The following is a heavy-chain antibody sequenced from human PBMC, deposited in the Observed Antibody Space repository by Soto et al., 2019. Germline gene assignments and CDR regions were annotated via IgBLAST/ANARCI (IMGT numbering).Heavy chain of an antibody. CDR3: VRDGTKTLRDWFDP. CDR2: IYATGTT. D-gene: IGHD1-1*01. J-gene: IGHJ5*02. Sequence: SETLSLTCTVSGASVSGYYWSWIRKSAGKGLEWIGRIYATGTTDYNPSLKSRVMMSVDTSKKQFSLKLRSVTAADTAVYYCVRDGTKTLRDWFDPWGQGISVTVSS. CDR1: GASVSGYY. V-gene: IGHV4-4*07.